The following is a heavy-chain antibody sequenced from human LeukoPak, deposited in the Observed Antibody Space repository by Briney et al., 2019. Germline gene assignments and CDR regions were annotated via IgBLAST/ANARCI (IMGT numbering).Heavy chain of an antibody. Sequence: GGSLRLSCAASGFTFSSYSMNWVRQAPGKGLEWVSSISSSSYIYYADSVKGRFTISRDNAKNSLYLQMNSLRAEDTAVYYCARDTNYYDSSGYYYYYGMDVWGQGTTVTVSS. CDR2: ISSSSYI. D-gene: IGHD3-22*01. CDR3: ARDTNYYDSSGYYYYYGMDV. J-gene: IGHJ6*02. V-gene: IGHV3-21*01. CDR1: GFTFSSYS.